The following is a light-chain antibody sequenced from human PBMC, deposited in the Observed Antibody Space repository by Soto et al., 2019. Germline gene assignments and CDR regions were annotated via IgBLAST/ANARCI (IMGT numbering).Light chain of an antibody. V-gene: IGKV1-6*01. Sequence: AVQMTQSPSSLSASVGDRVTITCRASQDIRNYLGWYQQKPGKAPKLLIYGASSLQSGVPSRFAGSGSGTDFTLTISSLQPEDFASYFCLQDHNYFWTFGQGTKVEVK. CDR1: QDIRNY. CDR2: GAS. CDR3: LQDHNYFWT. J-gene: IGKJ1*01.